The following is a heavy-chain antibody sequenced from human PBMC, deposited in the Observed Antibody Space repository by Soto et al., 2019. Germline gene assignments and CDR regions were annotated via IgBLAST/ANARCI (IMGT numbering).Heavy chain of an antibody. CDR1: GGTFSSYA. CDR2: IIPIFGTA. V-gene: IGHV1-69*06. D-gene: IGHD6-13*01. CDR3: ARVLLPYSSSQLPSIDYYYGLDV. J-gene: IGHJ6*02. Sequence: SVQVSCKASGGTFSSYAISWVRQAPGQGLEWMGGIIPIFGTANYAQKFQGRVTITADTSISTAYTELSSLRSDDTAVYYFARVLLPYSSSQLPSIDYYYGLDVWCQATTVA.